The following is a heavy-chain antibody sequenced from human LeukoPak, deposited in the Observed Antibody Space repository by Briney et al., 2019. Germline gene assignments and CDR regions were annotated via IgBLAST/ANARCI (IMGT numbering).Heavy chain of an antibody. CDR1: GFTFNNYA. CDR2: ISGGGETT. J-gene: IGHJ6*02. Sequence: GGSLRLSCAASGFTFNNYAMNWVRQAPGKGLEWVSSISGGGETTYYADSAKGRFTISRDNSQNTLYLQMNSLRAEDTAVYYCAKHQGEGGQPRPPSMDVWGQGTTVTVSS. CDR3: AKHQGEGGQPRPPSMDV. D-gene: IGHD3-10*01. V-gene: IGHV3-23*01.